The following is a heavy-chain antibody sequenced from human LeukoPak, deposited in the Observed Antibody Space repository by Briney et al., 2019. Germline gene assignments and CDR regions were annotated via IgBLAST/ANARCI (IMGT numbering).Heavy chain of an antibody. CDR2: ISSSGALV. Sequence: GRSLRLSCAASGFTFSSYGMHWVRQAPGKGLEWVSYISSSGALVFYADSVKGRFAISRDNAKNSLYLHMRSLRAEDTAIYYCARDPTTADIDYWGRGTLVTVSS. V-gene: IGHV3-21*05. J-gene: IGHJ4*02. CDR1: GFTFSSYG. CDR3: ARDPTTADIDY. D-gene: IGHD1-1*01.